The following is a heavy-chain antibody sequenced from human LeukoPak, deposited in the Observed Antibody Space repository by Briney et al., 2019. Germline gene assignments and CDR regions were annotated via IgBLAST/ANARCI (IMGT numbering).Heavy chain of an antibody. CDR2: ISAYNGNT. V-gene: IGHV1-18*01. J-gene: IGHJ5*02. CDR1: GYTLTSYG. Sequence: ASVKVSCKDSGYTLTSYGISWVRQAPGQGLEWMGWISAYNGNTNYAQKLQGRVTMTTDTSTSTAYMELRSLRSDDTAVYYCARTIVSSSWHVDSFDPWGQGTLVTVSS. CDR3: ARTIVSSSWHVDSFDP. D-gene: IGHD6-13*01.